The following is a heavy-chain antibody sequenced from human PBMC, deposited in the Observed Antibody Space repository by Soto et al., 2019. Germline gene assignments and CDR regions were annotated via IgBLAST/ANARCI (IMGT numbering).Heavy chain of an antibody. CDR1: GYTFTSYA. CDR2: INAGNGNT. CDR3: ARELRWVAAAGRFVD. Sequence: ASVKVSCKASGYTFTSYAMHWVRQAPGQRLEWMGWINAGNGNTKYSQKFQGRVTITRDTSASTAYMELSSLRSEDTAAYYCARELRWVAAAGRFVDWGQGTLVTVSS. D-gene: IGHD6-13*01. J-gene: IGHJ4*02. V-gene: IGHV1-3*01.